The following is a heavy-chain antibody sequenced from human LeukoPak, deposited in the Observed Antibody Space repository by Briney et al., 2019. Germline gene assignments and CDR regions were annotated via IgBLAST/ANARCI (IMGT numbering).Heavy chain of an antibody. V-gene: IGHV5-51*01. CDR3: ARHLGGVARILGLDY. D-gene: IGHD5-12*01. CDR1: GYSFTSYW. J-gene: IGHJ4*02. CDR2: IYPGDSDT. Sequence: GESLKISCKGSGYSFTSYWIGWVRQMPGKGLEWMGIIYPGDSDTRYSPSFQGQVTISADKSISTAYLQWSSLKASDTAMYYCARHLGGVARILGLDYWGQGTLVTDSS.